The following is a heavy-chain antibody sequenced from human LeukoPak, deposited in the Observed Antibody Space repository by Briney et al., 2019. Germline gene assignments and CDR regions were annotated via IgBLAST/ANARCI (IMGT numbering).Heavy chain of an antibody. D-gene: IGHD3-22*01. J-gene: IGHJ4*02. CDR2: INHSGST. Sequence: SETLSLTCAVYGGSFSGYYWSWIRQPPGKGLEWIGEINHSGSTNYNPSLKSRVTISVDTSKNQFSLKLSSVTAADTAVYYCARGRLYDSSGYSIDYWGQETLVTVFS. V-gene: IGHV4-34*01. CDR1: GGSFSGYY. CDR3: ARGRLYDSSGYSIDY.